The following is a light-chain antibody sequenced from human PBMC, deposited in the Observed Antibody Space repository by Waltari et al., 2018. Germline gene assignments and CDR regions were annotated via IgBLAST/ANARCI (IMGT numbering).Light chain of an antibody. CDR2: DVT. CDR3: CSYAGSYTHVV. Sequence: QSALTQPRPGSGPPVQSPTISCTGTSSDAGGYDYFSWYQPHPGKAPKLMICDVTKRPSGVPDRFSGSKSGNTASLTISGLQAEDEADYYCCSYAGSYTHVVFGGGTKLTVL. V-gene: IGLV2-11*01. J-gene: IGLJ2*01. CDR1: SSDAGGYDY.